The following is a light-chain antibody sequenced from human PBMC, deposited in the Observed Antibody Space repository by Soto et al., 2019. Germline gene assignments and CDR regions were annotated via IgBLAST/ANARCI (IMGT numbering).Light chain of an antibody. CDR1: SSDVGSYNL. J-gene: IGLJ3*02. CDR2: EGS. CDR3: CSYATSRTLV. Sequence: QSALTQTASVSASPGQSITISCSGTSSDVGSYNLVSWYQHYPGKAPKLIIYEGSRRPSGVSDRFSGSKSGNTASLTISGLQAEDEADYYCCSYATSRTLVFGGGTKRTVL. V-gene: IGLV2-23*01.